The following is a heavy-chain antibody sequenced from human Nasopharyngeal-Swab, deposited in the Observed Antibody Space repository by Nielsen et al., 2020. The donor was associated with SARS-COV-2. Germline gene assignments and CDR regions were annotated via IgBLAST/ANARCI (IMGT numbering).Heavy chain of an antibody. CDR1: GFTFSSSG. CDR2: ISYDGSNE. V-gene: IGHV3-30*18. Sequence: GESLKISCAASGFTFSSSGMDWVRQAPGKGLEWVAVISYDGSNEYYGDSVKSRFTISRDNSKNTLYLQMNSLRVDDTAVYYCAKDVHGDYGGIDYWGQGILVTVSS. J-gene: IGHJ4*02. D-gene: IGHD4-17*01. CDR3: AKDVHGDYGGIDY.